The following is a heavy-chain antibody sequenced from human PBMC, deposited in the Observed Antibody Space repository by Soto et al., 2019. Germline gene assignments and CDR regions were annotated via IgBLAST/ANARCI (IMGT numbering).Heavy chain of an antibody. J-gene: IGHJ6*02. V-gene: IGHV3-33*01. D-gene: IGHD3-22*01. CDR3: ARDAVSYFYNSSGSLAYGMGV. CDR1: GFTFNIHD. Sequence: QVRLVESGGGVVQPGKALRLSCAASGFTFNIHDMHWVRQATGKGLERVGVIRNARTFQYSAEAVKGRFTISRDNPKNTRYLQMNTLRPEDTGVYYCARDAVSYFYNSSGSLAYGMGVWGQGTTVTVSS. CDR2: IRNARTFQ.